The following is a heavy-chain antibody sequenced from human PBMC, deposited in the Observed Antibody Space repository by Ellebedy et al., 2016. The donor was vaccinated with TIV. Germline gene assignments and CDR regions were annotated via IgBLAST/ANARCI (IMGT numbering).Heavy chain of an antibody. CDR2: IIPIFGTA. J-gene: IGHJ5*02. CDR3: AREGGVDGGTRGDNWFNP. CDR1: GGTFSSYA. Sequence: SVKVSCXASGGTFSSYAISWVRQAPGQGLEWMGGIIPIFGTANYAQKFQGRVTITADESTSTAYMELSSLRSEDTAVYYCAREGGVDGGTRGDNWFNPWGQGTLVTVSS. V-gene: IGHV1-69*13. D-gene: IGHD1-7*01.